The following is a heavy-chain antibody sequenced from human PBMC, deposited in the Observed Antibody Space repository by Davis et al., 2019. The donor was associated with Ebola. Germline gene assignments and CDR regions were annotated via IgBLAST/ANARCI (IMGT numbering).Heavy chain of an antibody. D-gene: IGHD2-21*01. CDR1: GVSITTYF. V-gene: IGHV4-59*12. Sequence: PSETLSLTCTVSGVSITTYFWSWIRQPPGKGLEWVGYIHHGGSANSNPSLKSRVTFSIDPSKSQVSLKLTSVTAAETAVYYCARDTRPCGGDCYDDTFDMWGQGTMVIVSS. CDR3: ARDTRPCGGDCYDDTFDM. CDR2: IHHGGSA. J-gene: IGHJ3*02.